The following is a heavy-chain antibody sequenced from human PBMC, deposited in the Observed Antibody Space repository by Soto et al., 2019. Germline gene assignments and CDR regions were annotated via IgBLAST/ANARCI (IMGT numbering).Heavy chain of an antibody. Sequence: QVQLVQSGAEVKKPGSSVKVSCKASGGTFSSYAISWVRQAPGQGLEWMGGIIPIFGTANYAQKFQGRVTITADEATSTAYMELSSLRSEDTAVYYCAREGGSGNFRYYAMDVWGQGTTVTVSS. D-gene: IGHD3-10*01. CDR3: AREGGSGNFRYYAMDV. J-gene: IGHJ6*02. CDR1: GGTFSSYA. V-gene: IGHV1-69*12. CDR2: IIPIFGTA.